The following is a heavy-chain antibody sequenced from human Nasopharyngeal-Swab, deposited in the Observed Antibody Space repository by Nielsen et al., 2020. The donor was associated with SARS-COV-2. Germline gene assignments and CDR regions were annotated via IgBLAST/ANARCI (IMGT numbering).Heavy chain of an antibody. D-gene: IGHD7-27*01. J-gene: IGHJ5*02. Sequence: GGSLRLYCAASGFTFSTYSMNWVRQAPGKGLEWVSSISSSSSYIYYADSVKGRFTISRDNAKNSLYLQMNSLRAEDTAAFYCTRDLGRWQLFDPWGQGTLVTVSS. CDR1: GFTFSTYS. CDR3: TRDLGRWQLFDP. CDR2: ISSSSSYI. V-gene: IGHV3-21*01.